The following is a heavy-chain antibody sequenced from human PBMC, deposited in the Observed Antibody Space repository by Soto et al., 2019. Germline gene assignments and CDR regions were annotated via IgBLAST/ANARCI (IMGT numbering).Heavy chain of an antibody. CDR1: GFTFSSYG. D-gene: IGHD2-15*01. Sequence: GGSLRLSCAASGFTFSSYGMHWVRQAPGKGLEWVAVISYDGSNKYYADSVKGRFTISRDNSKNTLYLQMNSLRAEDTAVYYCAKDLDLDWLLWGFDYWGQGTLVTVSS. CDR2: ISYDGSNK. CDR3: AKDLDLDWLLWGFDY. V-gene: IGHV3-30*18. J-gene: IGHJ4*02.